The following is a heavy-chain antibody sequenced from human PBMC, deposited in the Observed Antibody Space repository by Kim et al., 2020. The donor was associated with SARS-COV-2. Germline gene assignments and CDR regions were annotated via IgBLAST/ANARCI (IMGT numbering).Heavy chain of an antibody. CDR2: ITRGGDT. V-gene: IGHV3-23*01. Sequence: GGSLRLSCAASGLTLRSYAMNWVRQGPGKGLEWVSSITRGGDTYYAASVKGRFTISRDNFKDTLSLQMNSLRAEDTADDYCGPCVTLAVRRDWCTFFD. J-gene: IGHJ4*01. CDR1: GLTLRSYA. D-gene: IGHD2-8*01. CDR3: GPCVTLAVRRDWCTFFD.